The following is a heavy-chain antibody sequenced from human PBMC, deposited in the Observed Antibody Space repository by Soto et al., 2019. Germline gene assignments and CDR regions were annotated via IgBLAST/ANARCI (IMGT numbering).Heavy chain of an antibody. J-gene: IGHJ3*02. CDR1: GFTFSSYS. CDR3: ARDSSYCLSTSCYSDAFDI. Sequence: EVQLVESGGGLVKPGGSLRLSCAASGFTFSSYSMNWVRQAPGKGLEWVSSISSSSSDIYYADSVKGRFTMSRDNAKNSLYLQMNSLRAEDPAVYYCARDSSYCLSTSCYSDAFDIWGQGTMVTVSS. CDR2: ISSSSSDI. D-gene: IGHD2-2*01. V-gene: IGHV3-21*01.